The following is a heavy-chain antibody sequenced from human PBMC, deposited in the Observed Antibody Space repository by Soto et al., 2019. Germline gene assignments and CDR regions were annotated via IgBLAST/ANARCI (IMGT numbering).Heavy chain of an antibody. D-gene: IGHD3-9*01. Sequence: GASVKVSCKASGYTFTSYGISWVRQAPGQGLEWMGWISAYNGNTNYAQKLQGRVTMTTDTSTSTAYMELRSLRSDDTAVYYCAREDSYYDILTGCICRAHYYYGMDVWGQGTTVTVSS. CDR2: ISAYNGNT. J-gene: IGHJ6*02. V-gene: IGHV1-18*01. CDR1: GYTFTSYG. CDR3: AREDSYYDILTGCICRAHYYYGMDV.